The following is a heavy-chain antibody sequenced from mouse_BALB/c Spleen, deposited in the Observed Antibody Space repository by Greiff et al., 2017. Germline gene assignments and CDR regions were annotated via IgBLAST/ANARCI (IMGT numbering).Heavy chain of an antibody. D-gene: IGHD3-1*01. CDR3: ARSGSSGYGFAY. J-gene: IGHJ3*01. V-gene: IGHV1-77*01. CDR1: GYTFTDYV. Sequence: QVQLKESGPELVKPGASVKMSCKASGYTFTDYVISWVKQRTGQGLEWIGEIYPGSGSTYYNEKFKGKATLTADKSSNTAYMQLSSLTSEDSAVYFCARSGSSGYGFAYWGQGTLVTVSA. CDR2: IYPGSGST.